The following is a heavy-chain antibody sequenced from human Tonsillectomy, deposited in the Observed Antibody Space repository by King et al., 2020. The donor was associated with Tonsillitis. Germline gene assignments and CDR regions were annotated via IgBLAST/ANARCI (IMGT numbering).Heavy chain of an antibody. CDR1: GGSISSYY. Sequence: VQLQESGPGLVKPSETLSLTCTVSGGSISSYYWSWIRQPPGKGLEWIGYIYYSGSTNYNPSLKSRATISVDTSKSQFSLKLSSVTAADTAVYYCARCVLFGQGAAGYYYSHHMDVWGKGTTVTVSS. D-gene: IGHD3-3*01. CDR2: IYYSGST. CDR3: ARCVLFGQGAAGYYYSHHMDV. J-gene: IGHJ6*03. V-gene: IGHV4-59*01.